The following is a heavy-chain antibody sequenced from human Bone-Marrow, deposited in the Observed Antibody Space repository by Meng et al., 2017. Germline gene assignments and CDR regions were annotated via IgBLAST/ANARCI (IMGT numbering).Heavy chain of an antibody. CDR1: GFLFRNYA. Sequence: GGSLRLSCAASGFLFRNYAIHWVRQAPGKGLEWVAFISYDGGNQYYADSVKGRFIISRDNSKNTLYLQTNSLRAEDTAVYYCARDSRPTYWGQGTLVTVSS. CDR3: ARDSRPTY. J-gene: IGHJ4*02. CDR2: ISYDGGNQ. V-gene: IGHV3-30*04. D-gene: IGHD3-16*01.